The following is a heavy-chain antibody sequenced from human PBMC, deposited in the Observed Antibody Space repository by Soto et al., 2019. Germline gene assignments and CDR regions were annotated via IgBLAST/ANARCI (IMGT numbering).Heavy chain of an antibody. CDR2: ISGSGGTT. D-gene: IGHD6-6*01. J-gene: IGHJ4*02. CDR1: GYTFTHYG. V-gene: IGHV3-23*01. Sequence: GGSRTLSCAASGYTFTHYGMAWVRQAPGKGLEWVSVISGSGGTTYYADSVKGRFTISRDNSKSTVYLQMNSLRVEDTALYSCAKVIVLGASTIEFWGPGTVVTVSS. CDR3: AKVIVLGASTIEF.